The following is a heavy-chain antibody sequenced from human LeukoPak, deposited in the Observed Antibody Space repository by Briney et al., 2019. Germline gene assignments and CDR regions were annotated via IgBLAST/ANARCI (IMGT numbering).Heavy chain of an antibody. D-gene: IGHD6-13*01. Sequence: PGGSLRLSCAASGFTFSSYAMHWVRQAPGKGLEGVAVISYDGSNKYYADSVKGRFTISRDNSKNTLYLQMNSLRAEDTAVYYCAREQQLVAYGMDVWGQGTTVTVSS. J-gene: IGHJ6*02. CDR1: GFTFSSYA. CDR3: AREQQLVAYGMDV. CDR2: ISYDGSNK. V-gene: IGHV3-30*04.